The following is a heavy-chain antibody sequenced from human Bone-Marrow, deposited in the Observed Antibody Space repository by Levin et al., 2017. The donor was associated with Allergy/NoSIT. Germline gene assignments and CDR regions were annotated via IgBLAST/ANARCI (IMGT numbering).Heavy chain of an antibody. J-gene: IGHJ4*02. V-gene: IGHV3-15*01. Sequence: GGSLRLSCTASGFIFRNSWMTWVRQAPGKGLEWVGRIKSKADGETTDYAAPVKGRFTLSRDDSKNTLYLQMNSLKTEDTALYYCTTDAYCTSTSGAGTWDYWGQGTLVTVSS. D-gene: IGHD2-2*01. CDR2: IKSKADGETT. CDR1: GFIFRNSW. CDR3: TTDAYCTSTSGAGTWDY.